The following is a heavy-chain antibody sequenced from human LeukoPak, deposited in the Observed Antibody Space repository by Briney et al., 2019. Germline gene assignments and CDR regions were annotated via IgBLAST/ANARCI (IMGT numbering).Heavy chain of an antibody. J-gene: IGHJ6*02. CDR2: INHSGST. V-gene: IGHV4-34*01. CDR1: GGSFNDYY. Sequence: PSETLSLTCGVYGGSFNDYYWSWIRQPPGKGLEWIGEINHSGSTNYNPSLKSRVTISVDTSKNQFSLKLSSVTAADTAVYYCARGFNYGMDLWGQGTTVTVS. CDR3: ARGFNYGMDL.